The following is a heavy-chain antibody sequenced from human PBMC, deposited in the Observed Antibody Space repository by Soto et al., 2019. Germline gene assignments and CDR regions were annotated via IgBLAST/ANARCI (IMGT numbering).Heavy chain of an antibody. Sequence: ASVKVSCKASGYTFTGYYMHWVRQAPGQGLEWMGWINPNSGSTNYAQKFQGRVTMTRDTSISTAYMELSRLRSDDTAVYYCATPKQDSSAYYYPGGMDVWRQRTRVTVSS. CDR2: INPNSGST. D-gene: IGHD3-22*01. J-gene: IGHJ6*02. CDR3: ATPKQDSSAYYYPGGMDV. V-gene: IGHV1-2*02. CDR1: GYTFTGYY.